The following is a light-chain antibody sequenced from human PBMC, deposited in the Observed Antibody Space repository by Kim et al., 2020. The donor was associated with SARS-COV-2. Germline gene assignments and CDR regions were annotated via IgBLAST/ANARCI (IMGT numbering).Light chain of an antibody. Sequence: LSAGERATLSCRASQSVSSSSLAWYQQKPGQAPRLLIYGASSRATGIPDRFSGSGSGTDFTLTISRLEPEDFAVYYCQQYGSSPYTFGQGTKLEI. CDR1: QSVSSSS. J-gene: IGKJ2*01. CDR2: GAS. CDR3: QQYGSSPYT. V-gene: IGKV3-20*01.